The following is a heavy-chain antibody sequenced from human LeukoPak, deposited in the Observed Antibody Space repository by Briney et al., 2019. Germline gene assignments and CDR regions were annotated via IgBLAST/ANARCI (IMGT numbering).Heavy chain of an antibody. CDR2: IIPIFGTA. V-gene: IGHV1-69*05. Sequence: EASVKVSCKASGGTFSSYAISWVRQAPGQGLEWMGGIIPIFGTANYAQKFQGRVTITTDESTSTAYMELSSLRSEDTAVYYCARTKYYYDSRGYYYYYMDVWGKGTTVTVSS. J-gene: IGHJ6*03. CDR3: ARTKYYYDSRGYYYYYMDV. CDR1: GGTFSSYA. D-gene: IGHD3-22*01.